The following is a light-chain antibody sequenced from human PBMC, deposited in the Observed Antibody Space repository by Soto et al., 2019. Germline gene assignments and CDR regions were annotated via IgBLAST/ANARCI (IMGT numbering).Light chain of an antibody. CDR2: EGI. CDR1: SSDVGSYHP. V-gene: IGLV2-23*03. CDR3: CSYAGSSSFVA. Sequence: QSALTQPASVSGSPGQSITISCTGTSSDVGSYHPVSWYQQYPGKAPKLMIYEGIKRPSGVSDRFSGSKSGYTASLTIYGLQAEDEANYYCCSYAGSSSFVAFGGGTKLTVL. J-gene: IGLJ2*01.